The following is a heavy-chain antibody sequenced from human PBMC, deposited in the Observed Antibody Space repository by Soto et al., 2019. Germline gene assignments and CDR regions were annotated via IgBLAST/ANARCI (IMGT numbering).Heavy chain of an antibody. CDR1: GYSFTSYW. CDR3: ARTAAAGKYYYGVDV. CDR2: IYPGDSDT. D-gene: IGHD6-13*01. V-gene: IGHV5-51*01. J-gene: IGHJ6*02. Sequence: PGESLKISCKGSGYSFTSYWIGWVRQMPGKGLEWMGIIYPGDSDTRYSPSFQGQVTISADKSITTAYLQWSSLKASDTAMYYCARTAAAGKYYYGVDVWAQRTTVTVSS.